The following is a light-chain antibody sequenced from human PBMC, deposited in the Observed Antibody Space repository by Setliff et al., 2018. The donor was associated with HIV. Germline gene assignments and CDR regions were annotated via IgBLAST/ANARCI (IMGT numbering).Light chain of an antibody. J-gene: IGLJ2*01. Sequence: QSALTRPRSVSGSPGQSVTISCTGTSSDVGGHKYVSWYQQYPGKAPKLIIYDVSKRPSGVPDRFSGSKSGNTASLTISGLQGEGEADFYCCSYAGTYTVLFGGGTKVTV. V-gene: IGLV2-11*01. CDR1: SSDVGGHKY. CDR2: DVS. CDR3: CSYAGTYTVL.